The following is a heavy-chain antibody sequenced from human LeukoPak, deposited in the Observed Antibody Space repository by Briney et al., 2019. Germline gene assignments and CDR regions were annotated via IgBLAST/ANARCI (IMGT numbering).Heavy chain of an antibody. V-gene: IGHV1-69*05. Sequence: SVKVSCKASGGTFSSYAISWVRQAPGQGLEWMGGIIPIFGTANYAQKFQGRVTITTDESTSTAYMELSSLRSEDTAVYYCARATTVTTFPLDVPNWFDPWGQGTLVTVSS. J-gene: IGHJ5*02. CDR1: GGTFSSYA. CDR2: IIPIFGTA. CDR3: ARATTVTTFPLDVPNWFDP. D-gene: IGHD4-11*01.